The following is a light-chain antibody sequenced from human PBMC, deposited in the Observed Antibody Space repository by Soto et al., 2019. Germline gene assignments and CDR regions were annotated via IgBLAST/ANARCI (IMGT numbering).Light chain of an antibody. Sequence: IVLTQSPFTLSSCPGVRAPLSCRSSQSVSSSYLAWYQQKPGQAPRLLIYGASSRATGIPDRFSGSGSGTDFTLKISRVEAEDVGVYYCMQALQTPWTFGQGTKVDIK. J-gene: IGKJ1*01. V-gene: IGKV3-20*01. CDR1: QSVSSSY. CDR3: MQALQTPWT. CDR2: GAS.